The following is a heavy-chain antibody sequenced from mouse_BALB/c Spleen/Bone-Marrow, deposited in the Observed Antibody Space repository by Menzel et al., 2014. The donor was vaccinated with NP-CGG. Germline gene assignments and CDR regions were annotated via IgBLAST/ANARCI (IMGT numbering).Heavy chain of an antibody. CDR1: GYTFTSYT. J-gene: IGHJ1*01. V-gene: IGHV1-4*01. D-gene: IGHD1-1*01. Sequence: VKLQESGAELARPGASVKMSCKASGYTFTSYTMHWVKQRPGQGLEWIGYINPSSGYTNYNQKFKDKATLTADKSSSTAYMQLSSLTSEGSAVYYCARSLRWYFDVWGAGTTVTVSS. CDR2: INPSSGYT. CDR3: ARSLRWYFDV.